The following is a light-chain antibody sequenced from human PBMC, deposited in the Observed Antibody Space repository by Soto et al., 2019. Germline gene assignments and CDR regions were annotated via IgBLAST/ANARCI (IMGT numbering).Light chain of an antibody. J-gene: IGKJ2*01. CDR3: QQSYTTPVT. Sequence: DIQMTQSPSSLSASVGDRVTITCRASQSISSYLNWYLQKPGQSPNLLIYASSTWQCGVPVRFSGSGSGTDFTLNISRLQPEDFATYYCQQSYTTPVTFGQGTKVDIK. CDR2: ASS. CDR1: QSISSY. V-gene: IGKV1-39*01.